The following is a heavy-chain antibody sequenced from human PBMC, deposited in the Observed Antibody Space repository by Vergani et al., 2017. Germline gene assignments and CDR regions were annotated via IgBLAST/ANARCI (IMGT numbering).Heavy chain of an antibody. CDR1: GFTFGDYD. CDR2: VKWNGDSS. Sequence: EVQLVESGGGVVRPGGSLRLSCAASGFTFGDYDMNWVRQAPGKGLEWVSRVKWNGDSSVYADSVKGRFTISRDNAKNSLYLQMTSLGAEDTAFYYCARRGSWNTYYFDYWGQGALVTVSS. D-gene: IGHD3-10*01. CDR3: ARRGSWNTYYFDY. V-gene: IGHV3-20*04. J-gene: IGHJ4*02.